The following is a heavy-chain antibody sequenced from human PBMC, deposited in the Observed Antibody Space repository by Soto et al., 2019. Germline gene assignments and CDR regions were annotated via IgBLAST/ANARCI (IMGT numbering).Heavy chain of an antibody. Sequence: SVKVSCKASGGTFSSYAISWVRQAPGQGLEWMGGIIPIFGTANYAQKFQGRVTITADESTSTAYMELSSLRSEDTAVYYCARNIAARYYYYGMDVWGQGTTVTVSS. CDR1: GGTFSSYA. V-gene: IGHV1-69*13. D-gene: IGHD6-6*01. CDR3: ARNIAARYYYYGMDV. CDR2: IIPIFGTA. J-gene: IGHJ6*02.